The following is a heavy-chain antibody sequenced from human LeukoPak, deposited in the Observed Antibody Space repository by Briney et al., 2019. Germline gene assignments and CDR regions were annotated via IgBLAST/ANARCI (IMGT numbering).Heavy chain of an antibody. CDR2: MNPNSGYT. CDR3: ARVAGSIDY. D-gene: IGHD6-19*01. J-gene: IGHJ4*02. CDR1: GYTFTTYD. Sequence: ASVKVSCKASGYTFTTYDINWVRQATGQGLEWMGWMNPNSGYTGYAQKFQGRVTITRDTSISTAYMALSSLRSEDTAVYYCARVAGSIDYWGQGTLVTVSS. V-gene: IGHV1-8*03.